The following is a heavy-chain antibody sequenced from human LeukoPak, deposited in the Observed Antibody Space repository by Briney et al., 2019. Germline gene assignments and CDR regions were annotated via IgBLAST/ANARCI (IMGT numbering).Heavy chain of an antibody. CDR3: ARGPYVSNGYQIDY. CDR2: ISSSSSYI. D-gene: IGHD3-22*01. CDR1: GFTFSSYS. V-gene: IGHV3-21*06. J-gene: IGHJ4*02. Sequence: GGSLRLSCAASGFTFSSYSMSWVRQAPGKGLEWVSSISSSSSYIYYADSVKGRFTTSRDNAKSSLYLQMNSLRAEDTAVYYCARGPYVSNGYQIDYWGQGTLVTVSS.